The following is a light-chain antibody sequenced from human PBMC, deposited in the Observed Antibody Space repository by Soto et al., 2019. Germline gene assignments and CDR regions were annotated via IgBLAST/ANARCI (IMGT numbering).Light chain of an antibody. J-gene: IGKJ5*01. V-gene: IGKV3-15*01. CDR2: GVS. CDR3: QQYNNWPFS. Sequence: EIVMTQSPATLSVSPGERATLSCRASQSVSSKLAWFQHKPGQAPSLLIYGVSTRATGVPARFSATGSETDFTLTISGLQSEDSAVYFCQQYNNWPFSFGQGTRLEIK. CDR1: QSVSSK.